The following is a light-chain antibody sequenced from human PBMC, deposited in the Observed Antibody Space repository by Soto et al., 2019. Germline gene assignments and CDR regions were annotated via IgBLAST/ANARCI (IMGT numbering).Light chain of an antibody. V-gene: IGKV1-27*01. CDR2: AAS. CDR3: QKYNSAPLT. CDR1: QGIGVY. Sequence: DIQMTQSPSSLSASLGDRVTITCRASQGIGVYLAWFQQKPGKVPKLLIYAASTLQSGVPSRFSGSGSGTDFTLTIRSLQPEEFATYYCQKYNSAPLTFGGGTKVEIK. J-gene: IGKJ4*01.